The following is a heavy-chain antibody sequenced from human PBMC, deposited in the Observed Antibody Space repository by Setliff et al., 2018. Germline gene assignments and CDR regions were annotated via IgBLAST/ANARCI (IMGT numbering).Heavy chain of an antibody. D-gene: IGHD2-15*01. Sequence: SETLSLTCAVYGGSFSDSYWSWIRQPPGKGLEWIGSIYYSGSTYYNPSLKSRVTISVDTSKNQFSLKLSSVTAADTAVYYCAKGSCSGGSCYFKAQEFDYWGQGTLVTVSS. J-gene: IGHJ4*02. CDR3: AKGSCSGGSCYFKAQEFDY. CDR2: IYYSGST. CDR1: GGSFSDSY. V-gene: IGHV4-34*01.